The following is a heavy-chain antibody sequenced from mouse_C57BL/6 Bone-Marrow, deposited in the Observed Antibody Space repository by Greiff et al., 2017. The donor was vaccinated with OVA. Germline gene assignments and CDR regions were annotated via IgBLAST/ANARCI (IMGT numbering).Heavy chain of an antibody. CDR2: INPNYGTT. CDR3: ARGRVESSGPFFAY. CDR1: GYSFTDYN. V-gene: IGHV1-39*01. D-gene: IGHD3-2*02. J-gene: IGHJ3*01. Sequence: VQLKQSGPELVKPGASVKISCKASGYSFTDYNMNWVKQSNGKSLEWIGVINPNYGTTSYNQKFKGKATLTVDQSSSTAYMQLNSLTSEDSAVDYCARGRVESSGPFFAYWGQGTLVTVSA.